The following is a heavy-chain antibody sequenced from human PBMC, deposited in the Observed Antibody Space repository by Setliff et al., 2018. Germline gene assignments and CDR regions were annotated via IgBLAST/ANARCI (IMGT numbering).Heavy chain of an antibody. CDR1: GGSISSGSYY. J-gene: IGHJ4*02. D-gene: IGHD5-12*01. CDR3: AGTPARGTTWLSPFDY. Sequence: PSETLSLTCSVSGGSISSGSYYWGWIRQSPGKGLEWIGSMYYSGSTYYNPSLKGRVTLSVDTTKNQFSLKMTSVTAADTAMYFCAGTPARGTTWLSPFDYWGQGIQVTVSS. CDR2: MYYSGST. V-gene: IGHV4-39*07.